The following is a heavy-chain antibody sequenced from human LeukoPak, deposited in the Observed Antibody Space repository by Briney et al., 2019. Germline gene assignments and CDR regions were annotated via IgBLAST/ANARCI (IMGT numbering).Heavy chain of an antibody. D-gene: IGHD6-25*01. V-gene: IGHV3-48*01. J-gene: IGHJ4*02. Sequence: GGSLRLSCAASGLTISSYSMNWVRQAPGKGLQWVSYISSSSSTIYYADSVKGRFTISRDNAKNSLYLQMNSLRAEDTAVYYCARVRAAVGGFYYFDYWGQGTLVTVSS. CDR2: ISSSSSTI. CDR3: ARVRAAVGGFYYFDY. CDR1: GLTISSYS.